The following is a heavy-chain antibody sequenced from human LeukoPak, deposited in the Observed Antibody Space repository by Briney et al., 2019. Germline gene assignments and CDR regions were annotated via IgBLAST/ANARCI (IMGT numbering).Heavy chain of an antibody. CDR3: AKDNGYCTSTSCFLEY. V-gene: IGHV3-23*01. D-gene: IGHD2-2*03. J-gene: IGHJ4*02. CDR1: GFTFNSYA. CDR2: ISGSGGST. Sequence: GGSLRLSCVASGFTFNSYAMSWVRQAPGKGLEGVSAISGSGGSTYYADYVKGRSTISRDNSKSTLYLQMNSLGAEDTALYYCAKDNGYCTSTSCFLEYWGQGTLVTVSS.